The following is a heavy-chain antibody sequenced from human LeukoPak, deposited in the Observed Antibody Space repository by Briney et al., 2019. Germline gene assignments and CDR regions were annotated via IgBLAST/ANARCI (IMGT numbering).Heavy chain of an antibody. CDR1: GFTFSSYW. CDR2: INGDGSTT. V-gene: IGHV3-74*01. Sequence: GGSLRLSCEASGFTFSSYWIHWVRQAPGKGLVWVSRINGDGSTTTYADSVKGRFTISRDNAKNTLYLQMNSLRVEDTAVYYCTRDRGGNYYDSSGFDYWGQGTLDTVSS. J-gene: IGHJ4*02. CDR3: TRDRGGNYYDSSGFDY. D-gene: IGHD3-22*01.